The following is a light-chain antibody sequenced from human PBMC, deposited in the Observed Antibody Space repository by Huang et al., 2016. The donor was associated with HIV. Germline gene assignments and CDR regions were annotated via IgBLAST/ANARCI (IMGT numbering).Light chain of an antibody. CDR2: DAS. Sequence: DIQMTQSPSTLSASVGDRVTITCRASQNIGRWLAWFQQKPGKAPRLLIYDASSLESGVPSRFSGTGSGIEFTLTINSLQPDNFATYYCQQYNSFPYTFGQGTKLEIK. J-gene: IGKJ2*01. CDR3: QQYNSFPYT. V-gene: IGKV1-5*01. CDR1: QNIGRW.